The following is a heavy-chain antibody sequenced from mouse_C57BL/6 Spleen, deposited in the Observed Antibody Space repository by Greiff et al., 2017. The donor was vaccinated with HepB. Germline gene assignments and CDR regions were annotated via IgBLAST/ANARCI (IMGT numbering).Heavy chain of an antibody. J-gene: IGHJ3*01. D-gene: IGHD2-5*01. Sequence: QVQLQQPGAELVMPGASVKLSCKASGYTFTSYWMHWVKQRPGQGLEWIGEIDPSDSYTNYNQKFKGKYTLTVDKSSSTAYMQLSSLTSEDSAVYYCARGGPYSNYLFAYWGQGTLVTVSA. CDR2: IDPSDSYT. V-gene: IGHV1-69*01. CDR3: ARGGPYSNYLFAY. CDR1: GYTFTSYW.